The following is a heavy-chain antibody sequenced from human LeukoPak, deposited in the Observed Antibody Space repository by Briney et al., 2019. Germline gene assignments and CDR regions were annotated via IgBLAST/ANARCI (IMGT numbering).Heavy chain of an antibody. CDR1: GFTFSSYG. J-gene: IGHJ6*03. V-gene: IGHV3-30*02. Sequence: PGGSLRLSCAASGFTFSSYGMHWVRQAPGKGLEWVAFIRYDGGNKYYADSVKGRFTISRDNSKNTLYLQMNSLRAEDTAVYYCAKDAQLLFYYYYYMDVWGKGTTVTVSS. CDR2: IRYDGGNK. D-gene: IGHD2-2*01. CDR3: AKDAQLLFYYYYYMDV.